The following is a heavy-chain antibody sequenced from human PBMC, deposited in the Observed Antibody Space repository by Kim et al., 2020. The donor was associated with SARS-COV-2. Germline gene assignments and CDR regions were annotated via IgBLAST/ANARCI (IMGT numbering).Heavy chain of an antibody. CDR2: IYHSGST. Sequence: SETLSLTCAVSGGSISSSNWWSWVRQPPGKGLEWIGEIYHSGSTNYNPSLKSRVTISVDKSKNQFSLKLSSVTAADTAVYYCARVLSQQLGENWFDPWGQGTLVTVSS. CDR3: ARVLSQQLGENWFDP. J-gene: IGHJ5*02. D-gene: IGHD6-13*01. CDR1: GGSISSSNW. V-gene: IGHV4-4*02.